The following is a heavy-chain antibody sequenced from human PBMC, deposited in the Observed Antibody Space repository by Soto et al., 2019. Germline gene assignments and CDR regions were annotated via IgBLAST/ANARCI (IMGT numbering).Heavy chain of an antibody. CDR3: ARRDRADYYYRDV. CDR2: IRSNGIGT. Sequence: EVQLVESGGGLAQPGGSLSLSCAASGFTFSSDAMDFVRQAPGKGLEYVSGIRSNGIGTYYASSVKGRFTISRDNSRYTVYLQMDSLRHEDMAVYYCARRDRADYYYRDVWVKGTTVTGS. V-gene: IGHV3-64*01. CDR1: GFTFSSDA. J-gene: IGHJ6*03. D-gene: IGHD2-21*01.